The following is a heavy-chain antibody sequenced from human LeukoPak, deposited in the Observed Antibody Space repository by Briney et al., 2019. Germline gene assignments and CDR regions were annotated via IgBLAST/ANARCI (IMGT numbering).Heavy chain of an antibody. CDR2: INPSGGST. D-gene: IGHD2-2*01. CDR3: ARAHPGDLIVVVPAAIELSDGMDV. CDR1: GYAFTSYY. V-gene: IGHV1-46*01. Sequence: GASVKVSCKASGYAFTSYYMHWVRQAPGQGLEWMGIINPSGGSTSYAQKFQGRVTMTRDTSTSTVYMELSSLRPEDTAVYYCARAHPGDLIVVVPAAIELSDGMDVWGKGTTVTVSS. J-gene: IGHJ6*04.